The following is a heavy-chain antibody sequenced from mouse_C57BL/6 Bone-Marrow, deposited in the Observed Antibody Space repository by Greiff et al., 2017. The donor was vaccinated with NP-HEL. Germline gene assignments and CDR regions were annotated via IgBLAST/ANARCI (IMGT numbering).Heavy chain of an antibody. V-gene: IGHV1-80*01. J-gene: IGHJ4*01. CDR1: GYAFSSYW. Sequence: QVQLKQSGAELVKPGASVKISCKASGYAFSSYWMNWVKQRPGKGLEWIGQIYPGDGDTNYNGKFKGKATLTADKSSSTAYMQLSSLTSEDSAVYFCAREGNRYAMDYWGQGTSVTVSS. D-gene: IGHD2-1*01. CDR2: IYPGDGDT. CDR3: AREGNRYAMDY.